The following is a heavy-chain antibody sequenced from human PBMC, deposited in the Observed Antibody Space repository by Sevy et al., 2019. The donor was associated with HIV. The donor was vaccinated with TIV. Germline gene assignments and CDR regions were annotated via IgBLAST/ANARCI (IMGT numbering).Heavy chain of an antibody. V-gene: IGHV3-48*02. D-gene: IGHD3-22*01. CDR2: ISSSSSTI. CDR3: ARVPDKIVVVITHDAFDI. J-gene: IGHJ3*02. Sequence: GGSLRLSCAASGFTFSSYSMNWVRQAPGKGLEWVSYISSSSSTIYYEDSVMGRFTISRDNTKNTLYLQINSLRNEDTAVEYCARVPDKIVVVITHDAFDIWGQGTMVTVSS. CDR1: GFTFSSYS.